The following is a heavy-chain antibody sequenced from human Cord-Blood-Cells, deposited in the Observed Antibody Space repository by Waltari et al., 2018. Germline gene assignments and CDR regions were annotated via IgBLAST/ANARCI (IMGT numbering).Heavy chain of an antibody. Sequence: QVQLVVSGGGVVQPGRSLRLSCAASGFTFRTYGMPWVRQATGNGMEWVAVIRYDGSNKYYADSVKGRFTISRDNYKNTLYLQMNSLRAEDTAVYYCARGPPYYYDSSGYDAFDIWGQGTMVTVSS. CDR2: IRYDGSNK. V-gene: IGHV3-33*01. D-gene: IGHD3-22*01. J-gene: IGHJ3*02. CDR1: GFTFRTYG. CDR3: ARGPPYYYDSSGYDAFDI.